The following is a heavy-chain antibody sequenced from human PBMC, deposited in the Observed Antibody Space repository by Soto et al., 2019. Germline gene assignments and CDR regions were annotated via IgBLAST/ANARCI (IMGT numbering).Heavy chain of an antibody. Sequence: EVQLVESGGGLVKPGGSLRLSCAASGFTFSNAWMSWVRQAPGKGLEWVGRIKSKTDGGTTDYAAPVKGRFTISRDDSKNTLYLQMNSLKTEDTAVYYCTTNYGSGNFWFGTYGMDVWGQGTTVTVSS. D-gene: IGHD3-10*01. CDR2: IKSKTDGGTT. CDR1: GFTFSNAW. V-gene: IGHV3-15*01. J-gene: IGHJ6*02. CDR3: TTNYGSGNFWFGTYGMDV.